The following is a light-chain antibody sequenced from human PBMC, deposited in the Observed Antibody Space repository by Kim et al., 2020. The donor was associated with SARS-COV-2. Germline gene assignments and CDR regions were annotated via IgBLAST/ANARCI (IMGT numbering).Light chain of an antibody. CDR3: QSYDSSLSGYV. J-gene: IGLJ1*01. V-gene: IGLV1-40*01. CDR1: SSNIGAGYD. CDR2: GNS. Sequence: RVTISCPGNSSNIGAGYDVHWYQQLPGTAHKLLNYGNSNRPSGVPDRFAGSKSGTSASLAITGLQAEDEADYYCQSYDSSLSGYVFGTGTKVNRP.